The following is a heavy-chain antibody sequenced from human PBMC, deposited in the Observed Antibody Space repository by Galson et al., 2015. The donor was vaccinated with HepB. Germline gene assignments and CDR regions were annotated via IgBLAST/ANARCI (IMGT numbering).Heavy chain of an antibody. J-gene: IGHJ5*02. D-gene: IGHD1-26*01. CDR2: INAGNGNT. V-gene: IGHV1-3*01. Sequence: SVKVSCKASGYTFTSYAMHWVRQAPGQRLEWMGWINAGNGNTKYSQKFQGRVTITRDTSASTAYMELSSLRSEDTAVYYCARDKAFAYSGTYPVPNWFDPWGQGTLVTVSS. CDR3: ARDKAFAYSGTYPVPNWFDP. CDR1: GYTFTSYA.